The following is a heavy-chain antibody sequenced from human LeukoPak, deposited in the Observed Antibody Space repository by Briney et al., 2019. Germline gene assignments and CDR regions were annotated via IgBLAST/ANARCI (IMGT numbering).Heavy chain of an antibody. CDR3: VARHFSGAKYYFDC. J-gene: IGHJ4*02. CDR2: IYYSGST. V-gene: IGHV4-59*01. Sequence: SETLSLTCAVSGDSISTYYWTWIRQPPGKGLEWIGDIYYSGSTNYNPSLKSRVTMSVDTSKNQFSLNLRSVTAADTALYYCVARHFSGAKYYFDCWGQGTLVTVSS. CDR1: GDSISTYY. D-gene: IGHD2-15*01.